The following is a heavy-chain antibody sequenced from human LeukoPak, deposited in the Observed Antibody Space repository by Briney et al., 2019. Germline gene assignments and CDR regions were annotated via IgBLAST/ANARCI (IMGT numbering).Heavy chain of an antibody. J-gene: IGHJ4*02. CDR2: ISYDGSNK. CDR3: AKDHYGGKKNADLDY. D-gene: IGHD4-23*01. V-gene: IGHV3-30*18. Sequence: GGSLRLSCAASGFTFSSYGMHWVRQAPGKGLEWVAVISYDGSNKYYADSVKGRFTISRDNSKNTLYLQMNSLRAEDTAVYYCAKDHYGGKKNADLDYWGQGTLVTVSS. CDR1: GFTFSSYG.